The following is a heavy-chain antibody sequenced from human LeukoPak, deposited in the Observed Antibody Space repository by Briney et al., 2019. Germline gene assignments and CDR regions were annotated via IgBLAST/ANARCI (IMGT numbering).Heavy chain of an antibody. CDR3: ARDSGDDLIPYFDY. CDR1: GFTFSSYS. V-gene: IGHV3-48*01. Sequence: GGSLRLSCAASGFTFSSYSMNWVRQAPGKGLEWVSYISSSSSTVYYADSVEGRFTISRDNAKNSLYLQMNSLRAEDTAVYYCARDSGDDLIPYFDYWGQGTLVTVSS. CDR2: ISSSSSTV. D-gene: IGHD3-10*01. J-gene: IGHJ4*02.